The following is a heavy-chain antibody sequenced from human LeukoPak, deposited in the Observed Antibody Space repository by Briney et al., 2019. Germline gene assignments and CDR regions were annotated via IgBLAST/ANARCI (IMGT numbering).Heavy chain of an antibody. V-gene: IGHV3-43*01. CDR2: INWDGGST. CDR1: GFTFDDYT. CDR3: AKGGAYDSSGCQDY. Sequence: GGSLRLSCAASGFTFDDYTMHWVRRTPGKGLEWVSLINWDGGSTYYADSVEGRFTISRDNSKNSLYLQMNRLRTEDTAFYYFAKGGAYDSSGCQDYWGQGTLVIVSS. J-gene: IGHJ4*02. D-gene: IGHD3-22*01.